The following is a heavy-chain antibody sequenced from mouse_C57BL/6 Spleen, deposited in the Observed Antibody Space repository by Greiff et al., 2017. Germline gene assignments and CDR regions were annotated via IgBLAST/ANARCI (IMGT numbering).Heavy chain of an antibody. CDR1: GYAFSSSW. CDR3: ARLGYDPLYAMDY. CDR2: IYPGDGDT. D-gene: IGHD2-3*01. J-gene: IGHJ4*01. Sequence: VKLQESGPELVMPGASVKISCKASGYAFSSSWMNWVKQRPGKGLEWIGRIYPGDGDTNYNGKFKGKATLTAYKSSSTAYMQRSRLTAEESAVYVCARLGYDPLYAMDYWGQGTSVTVSS. V-gene: IGHV1-82*01.